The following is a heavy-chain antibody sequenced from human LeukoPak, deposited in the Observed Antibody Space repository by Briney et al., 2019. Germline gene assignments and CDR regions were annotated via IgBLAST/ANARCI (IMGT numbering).Heavy chain of an antibody. CDR2: IYHSGST. CDR1: GGSISSGGYS. Sequence: PSETLSLTCAVSGGSISSGGYSWSWIRQPPGKGLEWIGYIYHSGSTYYNPSLKSRVTISVDRSKNQFSLKLSSVTAADTAVYYCASYGPLDAFDIWGQGTMVTVSS. J-gene: IGHJ3*02. CDR3: ASYGPLDAFDI. V-gene: IGHV4-30-2*01. D-gene: IGHD3-16*01.